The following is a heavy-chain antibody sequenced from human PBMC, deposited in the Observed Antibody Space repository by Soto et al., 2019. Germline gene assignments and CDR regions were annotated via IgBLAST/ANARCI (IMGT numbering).Heavy chain of an antibody. CDR2: ISSSSTI. CDR1: GFTFSSYS. J-gene: IGHJ4*02. D-gene: IGHD3-22*01. CDR3: ARDYYDSSGYYYPLDY. Sequence: SLRPSCAASGFTFSSYSMNWVRQAPGKGLEWVSYISSSSTIYYADSVKGRFTISRDNAKNSLYLQMNSLRAEDTAVYCCARDYYDSSGYYYPLDYWDQGTLVTVSS. V-gene: IGHV3-48*01.